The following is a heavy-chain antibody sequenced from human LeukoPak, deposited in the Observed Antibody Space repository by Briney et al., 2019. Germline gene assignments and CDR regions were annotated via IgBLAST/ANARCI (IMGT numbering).Heavy chain of an antibody. Sequence: PSETLSLTCTVSGGSIRSYYWSWIRQPPGKGLEWIGYIYYSGSTNYNPSLKSRVTISVDTSKNQFSLKLSSVTAADTAVYYCAGDFWSGYYFRDWGQGTLVTVSS. J-gene: IGHJ4*02. CDR2: IYYSGST. V-gene: IGHV4-59*08. CDR1: GGSIRSYY. D-gene: IGHD3-3*01. CDR3: AGDFWSGYYFRD.